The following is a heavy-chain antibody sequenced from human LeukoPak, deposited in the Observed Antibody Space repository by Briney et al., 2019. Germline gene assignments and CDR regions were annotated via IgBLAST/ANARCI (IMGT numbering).Heavy chain of an antibody. J-gene: IGHJ4*02. V-gene: IGHV2-5*01. D-gene: IGHD3-3*01. CDR2: IYWNDDK. CDR3: AHRGDFWSGPEAWDY. CDR1: GFSLSTSGVG. Sequence: GPTLVKPTQTLTLTCTLSGFSLSTSGVGVGWIRQPPGKALEWLALIYWNDDKLYSPSLKSRLTITKDTSKNQVVLTMTNMDPVDTATYYCAHRGDFWSGPEAWDYWGQGTLVTVSS.